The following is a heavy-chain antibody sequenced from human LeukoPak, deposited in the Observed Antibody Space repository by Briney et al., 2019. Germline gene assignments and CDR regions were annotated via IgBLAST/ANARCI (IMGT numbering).Heavy chain of an antibody. CDR2: IRTSSSII. D-gene: IGHD4-23*01. V-gene: IGHV3-48*02. CDR3: ARHDYAGNSGDY. Sequence: GGSLRLSCAASGFXFSSYSINWVRQTPGKGLEWVSYIRTSSSIIYYADSVKGRFTISRDNAKNSLYLQMNSLRDEDTAVYYCARHDYAGNSGDYWGQGTLVTVSS. J-gene: IGHJ4*02. CDR1: GFXFSSYS.